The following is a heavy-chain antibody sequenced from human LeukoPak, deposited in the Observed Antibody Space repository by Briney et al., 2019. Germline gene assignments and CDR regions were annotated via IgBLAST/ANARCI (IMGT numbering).Heavy chain of an antibody. V-gene: IGHV4-39*07. D-gene: IGHD3-16*01. CDR2: IFYTGSS. J-gene: IGHJ4*02. CDR3: ARAGGTGYFDY. CDR1: GDSITSSSYY. Sequence: SETLSLTCTVSGDSITSSSYYWGWIRQPPGKGLEWIGSIFYTGSSDYNPSLKSRVTISVDTSKNQFSLKLSSVTAADTAVYYCARAGGTGYFDYWGQGTLVTVSS.